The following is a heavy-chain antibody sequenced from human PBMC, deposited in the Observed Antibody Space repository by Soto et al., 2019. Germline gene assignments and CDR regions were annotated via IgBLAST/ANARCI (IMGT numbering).Heavy chain of an antibody. J-gene: IGHJ6*02. CDR1: GLTFSEYY. V-gene: IGHV3-11*01. CDR2: ISSSGSTI. CDR3: ARDLTYYDFWSGYHKAYYYGMDV. D-gene: IGHD3-3*01. Sequence: GGSLRLSCAASGLTFSEYYMSWIRQAPGKGLDWVSYISSSGSTIYYADSVKGRFTISRDNAKNSLYLQMNSLRAEDTAVYYCARDLTYYDFWSGYHKAYYYGMDVWGQGTTVTVSS.